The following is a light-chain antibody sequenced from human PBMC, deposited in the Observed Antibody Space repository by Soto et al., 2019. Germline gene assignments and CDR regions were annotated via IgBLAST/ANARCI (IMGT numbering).Light chain of an antibody. J-gene: IGKJ2*01. V-gene: IGKV3-20*01. CDR3: QQYGSSRLYT. Sequence: EIVLTQSPGTLSLSPGERATLSCRASQSVSSSYLAWYQQKPGQGPRLLIYGASSRATGIPDRFSGSGSGTDFTLTISRLEPEDFAVYYCQQYGSSRLYTFGQGTKLEIK. CDR1: QSVSSSY. CDR2: GAS.